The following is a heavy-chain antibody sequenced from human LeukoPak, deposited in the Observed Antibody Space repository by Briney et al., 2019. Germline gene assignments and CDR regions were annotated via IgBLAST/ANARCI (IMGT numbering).Heavy chain of an antibody. V-gene: IGHV3-21*01. Sequence: GGSLRLSCAASGFTFSSYSMNWGRQAPGKGREWVSSISSSSSYIYYADSVKGRVTISRDNAKNSLYLQMNSLRAEDTAVYYCARGWITGTTVFDYWGQGTLVTVSS. D-gene: IGHD1-20*01. CDR3: ARGWITGTTVFDY. J-gene: IGHJ4*02. CDR2: ISSSSSYI. CDR1: GFTFSSYS.